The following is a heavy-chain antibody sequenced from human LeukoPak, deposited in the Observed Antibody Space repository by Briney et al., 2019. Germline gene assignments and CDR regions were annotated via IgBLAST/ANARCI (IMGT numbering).Heavy chain of an antibody. J-gene: IGHJ6*03. CDR1: GFRFSDYL. CDR3: ARETSGYMDV. V-gene: IGHV3-21*01. CDR2: ITGIANST. Sequence: GGSLRLSCAASGFRFSDYLMKWVRQAPGKGLEWISSITGIANSTYYADSVKGRFTISRDNSKNTLYLQMNSLRAEDTAGYYCARETSGYMDVWGKGTTVTVSS.